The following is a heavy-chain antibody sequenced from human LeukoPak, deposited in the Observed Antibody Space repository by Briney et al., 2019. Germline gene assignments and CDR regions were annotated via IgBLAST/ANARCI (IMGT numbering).Heavy chain of an antibody. CDR2: IYPRGST. CDR3: ARSYRSLYDY. CDR1: GGSISSGSYS. Sequence: SQTLSLTCAVSGGSISSGSYSWSWIRQPPGKGLEWIGYIYPRGSTYYNPSLKSRVILSLDKSANQFSLNLSSVTAADTAVYYCARSYRSLYDYWVQGTLVTVSS. D-gene: IGHD1-14*01. J-gene: IGHJ4*02. V-gene: IGHV4-30-2*01.